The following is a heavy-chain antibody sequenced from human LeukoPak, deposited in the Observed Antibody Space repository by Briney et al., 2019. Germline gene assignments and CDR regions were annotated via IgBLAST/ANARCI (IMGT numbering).Heavy chain of an antibody. V-gene: IGHV3-74*01. J-gene: IGHJ4*02. CDR3: SRDRVLGSGSTDC. Sequence: GGSLRLSCAASGFTFSDHWMHWVRQAPGKGLVWVSRINGAGSYSTYADSVKGRFTISRDNAKNTLYLQMNSLRAEDMAVYYCSRDRVLGSGSTDCWGQGTLVTVSS. CDR2: INGAGSYS. D-gene: IGHD3-10*01. CDR1: GFTFSDHW.